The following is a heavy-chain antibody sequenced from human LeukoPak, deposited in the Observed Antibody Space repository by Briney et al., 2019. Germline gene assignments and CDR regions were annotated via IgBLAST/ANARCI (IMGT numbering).Heavy chain of an antibody. CDR3: VSGFLQWLY. Sequence: GGSLRLSCAASGFIFGGYWMSWVRQAPGRGLEWVANTNPDGSIKYYVDSVNGRFTISRDNAKNSLYLQMNSLRAEDTAVYYCVSGFLQWLYWGQGTLVTASS. V-gene: IGHV3-7*01. J-gene: IGHJ4*02. CDR2: TNPDGSIK. CDR1: GFIFGGYW. D-gene: IGHD3-3*01.